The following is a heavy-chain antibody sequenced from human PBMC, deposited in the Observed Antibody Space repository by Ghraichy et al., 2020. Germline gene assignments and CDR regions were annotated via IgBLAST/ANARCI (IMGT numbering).Heavy chain of an antibody. V-gene: IGHV3-23*01. CDR3: ARGTRPSCNGASCYPLDY. D-gene: IGHD2-15*01. J-gene: IGHJ4*02. Sequence: GESLNISCAVSGFTFETYAMTWVRQAPGKGPEWVSSIAGNGVDTYYIDSVKGRFTISMDSSKTTVYLQMNSVRAEDTAMYYCARGTRPSCNGASCYPLDYWGQGTLVTVAS. CDR2: IAGNGVDT. CDR1: GFTFETYA.